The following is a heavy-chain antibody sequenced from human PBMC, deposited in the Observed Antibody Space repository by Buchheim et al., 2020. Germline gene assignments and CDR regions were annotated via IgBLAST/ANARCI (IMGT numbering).Heavy chain of an antibody. V-gene: IGHV4-34*01. CDR2: INHSGST. J-gene: IGHJ5*02. CDR3: ARGWRFGELIRRGRWFDP. D-gene: IGHD3-10*01. Sequence: QVQLQQWGAGLLKPSETLSLTCAVYGGSFSGYYWSWIRQPPGKGLEWIGEINHSGSTNYNPSLKSRVTISVDTSQNTFSLKLSSVTAADTAVYYCARGWRFGELIRRGRWFDPWGQGTL. CDR1: GGSFSGYY.